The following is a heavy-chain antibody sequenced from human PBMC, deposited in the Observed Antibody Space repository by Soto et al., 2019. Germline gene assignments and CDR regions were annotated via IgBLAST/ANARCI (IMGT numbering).Heavy chain of an antibody. CDR2: IFSNDEK. Sequence: QVTLKESGPVLVKPTETLTLTCTVSGFSLSNARMGVSWXXXXXXKALEWLAHIFSNDEKSYSTSLKSRLTXSKDXSXSQVXLXMXXXXPVXTATYYCARTRLVGTWGMDVWGQGTTVTVSS. D-gene: IGHD1-26*01. V-gene: IGHV2-26*01. J-gene: IGHJ6*02. CDR3: ARTRLVGTWGMDV. CDR1: GFSLSNARMG.